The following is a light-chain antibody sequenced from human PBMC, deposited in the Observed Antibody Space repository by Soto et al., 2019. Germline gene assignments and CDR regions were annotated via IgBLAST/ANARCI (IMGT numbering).Light chain of an antibody. V-gene: IGLV2-14*01. J-gene: IGLJ1*01. Sequence: QSALTQPASVSGSPGQSITISCTGTSSDVGGYNYVSWYQQHPGKAPKLMIYEVSNRPSGVSNRFPGSKSGNTASLTISGLQAEDEADYYCSSYTSSSTIVFGTGTKVTVL. CDR1: SSDVGGYNY. CDR2: EVS. CDR3: SSYTSSSTIV.